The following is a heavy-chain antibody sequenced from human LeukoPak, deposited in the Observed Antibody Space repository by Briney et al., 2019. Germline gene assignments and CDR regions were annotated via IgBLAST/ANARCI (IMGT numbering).Heavy chain of an antibody. V-gene: IGHV3-73*01. Sequence: EESLKLSFAASGFTFSGSAMHWARQASGKGLEWVGRIRSKANSYATAYAASVKGRFTISRDDSKNTAYLQMNSLKTEDTAVYYCTSPVTGNDYWGQGTLVTVSS. CDR1: GFTFSGSA. J-gene: IGHJ4*02. D-gene: IGHD2-21*02. CDR3: TSPVTGNDY. CDR2: IRSKANSYAT.